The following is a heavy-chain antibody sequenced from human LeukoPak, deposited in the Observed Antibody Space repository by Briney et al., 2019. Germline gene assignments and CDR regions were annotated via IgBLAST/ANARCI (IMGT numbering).Heavy chain of an antibody. CDR1: GFTFSRYS. CDR3: ARASSGWTGDY. CDR2: ISSSSSYI. J-gene: IGHJ4*02. D-gene: IGHD6-19*01. Sequence: PGGSLRLSCAASGFTFSRYSMNWVRQAPEKGLEWVSSISSSSSYIYYADSVKGRFTISRDNAKNSLYLQMNSLRAEDTAVYYCARASSGWTGDYWGQGTLVTVSS. V-gene: IGHV3-21*01.